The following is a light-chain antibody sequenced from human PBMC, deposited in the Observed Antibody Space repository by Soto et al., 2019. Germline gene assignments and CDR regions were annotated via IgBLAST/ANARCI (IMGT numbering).Light chain of an antibody. CDR3: QQSYSTPPK. CDR1: QSISSY. J-gene: IGKJ1*01. Sequence: DIQMTQSPSSLSASVGDRVTITCRASQSISSYLNWYQQKPGKSPKLLIYAASSLQSGVPSRFSGSGSGTDFTLTISSLQPDDFATYYCQQSYSTPPKFGQGTKVDIK. V-gene: IGKV1-39*01. CDR2: AAS.